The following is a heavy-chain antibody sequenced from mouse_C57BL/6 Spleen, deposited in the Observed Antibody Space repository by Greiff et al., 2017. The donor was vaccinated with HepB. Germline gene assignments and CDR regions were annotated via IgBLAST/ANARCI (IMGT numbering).Heavy chain of an antibody. V-gene: IGHV1-61*01. D-gene: IGHD2-1*01. CDR1: GYTFTSYW. CDR3: ARAYGNYEYYFDY. Sequence: QVHVKQPGAELVRPGSSVKLSCKASGYTFTSYWMDWVKQRPGQGLEWIGNIYPSDSETHYNQKFKDKATLTVDKSSSTAYMQLSSLTSEDSAVYYCARAYGNYEYYFDYWGQGTTLTVSS. J-gene: IGHJ2*01. CDR2: IYPSDSET.